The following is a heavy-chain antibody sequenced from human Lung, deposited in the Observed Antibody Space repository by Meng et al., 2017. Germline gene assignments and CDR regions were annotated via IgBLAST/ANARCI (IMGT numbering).Heavy chain of an antibody. CDR3: ARGPTTMAHDFDY. D-gene: IGHD4-11*01. V-gene: IGHV4-34*01. CDR1: VGSFSDYY. Sequence: QVKLRQWGAGLLNPPEPLSLTCAVSVGSFSDYYWSWIRQPPGKGLEWIGEINHSGSTNYNPSLESRATISVDTSQNNLSLKLSSVTAADSAVYYCARGPTTMAHDFDYWGQGTLVTVSS. J-gene: IGHJ4*02. CDR2: INHSGST.